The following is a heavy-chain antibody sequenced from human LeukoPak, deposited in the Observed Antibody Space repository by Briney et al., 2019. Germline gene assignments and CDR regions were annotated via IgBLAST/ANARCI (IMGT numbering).Heavy chain of an antibody. CDR3: ARDGGYGHYDY. D-gene: IGHD5-18*01. CDR1: GGSISSYY. Sequence: SETLSLTCTVSGGSISSYYWSWIRQPPGKGLEWIGYIYYSGSTNYNPSLKSRVTISVDTSKNQISLEVTSVTAADTAVYYCARDGGYGHYDYWGRGTLVTVSS. CDR2: IYYSGST. V-gene: IGHV4-59*12. J-gene: IGHJ4*02.